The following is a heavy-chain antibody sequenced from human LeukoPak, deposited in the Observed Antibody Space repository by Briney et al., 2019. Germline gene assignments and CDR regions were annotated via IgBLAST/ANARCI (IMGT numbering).Heavy chain of an antibody. D-gene: IGHD3-9*01. V-gene: IGHV3-21*04. Sequence: GGSLRLSCAASGFTFSSYSMNWVRQAPGKGLEWVSSISSSSSYIYYADSVKGRFTISRDNAKNSLYLQMNSLRAEDTAVYYCARGYYDTLTGDYYFDYWGQGTQVTVSS. CDR2: ISSSSSYI. CDR1: GFTFSSYS. CDR3: ARGYYDTLTGDYYFDY. J-gene: IGHJ4*02.